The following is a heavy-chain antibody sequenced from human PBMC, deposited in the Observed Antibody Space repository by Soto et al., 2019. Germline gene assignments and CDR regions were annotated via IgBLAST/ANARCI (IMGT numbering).Heavy chain of an antibody. V-gene: IGHV3-23*01. Sequence: EVQLLESGGGLVQPGGSLRLSCAASGFTFSSYAMSWVRQAPGKGLEWVSAMSGRGGRTYYADSVKGRFTISGDNSKNTLYLQMSSLRAEDTAVYYCAKSLRLGAGGYDFAFDSWGQGILVTVSS. D-gene: IGHD5-12*01. CDR3: AKSLRLGAGGYDFAFDS. CDR1: GFTFSSYA. CDR2: MSGRGGRT. J-gene: IGHJ4*02.